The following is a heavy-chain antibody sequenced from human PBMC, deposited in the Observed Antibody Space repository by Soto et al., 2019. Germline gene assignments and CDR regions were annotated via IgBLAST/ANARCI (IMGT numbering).Heavy chain of an antibody. D-gene: IGHD5-18*01. CDR1: GYTLTELS. CDR3: ARSAMVTPYYYYYGMDV. J-gene: IGHJ6*02. CDR2: INPNSGGT. Sequence: EASVKVSCKVSGYTLTELSMHWVRQAPGKRLEWMGWINPNSGGTNYAQKFQGWVTMTRDTSISTAYMELSRLRSDDTAVYYCARSAMVTPYYYYYGMDVWGQGTTVTVSS. V-gene: IGHV1-2*04.